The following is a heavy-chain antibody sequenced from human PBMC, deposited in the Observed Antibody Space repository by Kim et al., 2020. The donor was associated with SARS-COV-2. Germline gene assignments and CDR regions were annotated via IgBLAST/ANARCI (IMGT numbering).Heavy chain of an antibody. CDR3: AKYSEGRWVGFDY. D-gene: IGHD1-26*01. J-gene: IGHJ4*02. V-gene: IGHV3-23*01. CDR2: ISGDGANT. CDR1: GFTFRSYA. Sequence: GGSLRLSCAASGFTFRSYAMSWVRQAPGKGLEWASAISGDGANTYYTDSVKGRFTISRDNSRNTLYLQMNSLRAEDTALYFCAKYSEGRWVGFDYWGQGT.